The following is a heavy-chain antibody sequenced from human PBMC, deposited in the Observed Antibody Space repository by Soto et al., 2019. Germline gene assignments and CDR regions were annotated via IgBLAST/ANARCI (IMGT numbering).Heavy chain of an antibody. Sequence: SDTLSLTCTVSGGSISSYYWSWIRQPPGKGLEWIGYIYYSGSTNYNPSLKSRVTISVDTSKNQFSLKLSSVTAADMVVYYCARLNSPDDDLLDYWGQGTLVYVSS. CDR3: ARLNSPDDDLLDY. D-gene: IGHD1-1*01. J-gene: IGHJ4*02. CDR2: IYYSGST. V-gene: IGHV4-59*08. CDR1: GGSISSYY.